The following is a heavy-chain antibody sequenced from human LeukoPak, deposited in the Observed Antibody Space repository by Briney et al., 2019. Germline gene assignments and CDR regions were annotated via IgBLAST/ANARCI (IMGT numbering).Heavy chain of an antibody. CDR3: ARQRYSGSYSIDY. CDR2: IYYSGST. D-gene: IGHD1-26*01. V-gene: IGHV4-59*08. J-gene: IGHJ4*02. CDR1: GVSISSYY. Sequence: SETLSLTCTVSGVSISSYYWSWIRQPPGKGLEWIGYIYYSGSTNYNPSLKSRVTISVDTSKNQFSLKLSSVTAADTAVYYCARQRYSGSYSIDYWGQGTLVTVSS.